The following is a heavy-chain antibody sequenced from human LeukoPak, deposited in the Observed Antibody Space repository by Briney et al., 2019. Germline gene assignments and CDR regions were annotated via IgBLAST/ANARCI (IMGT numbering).Heavy chain of an antibody. CDR2: IYTSGST. CDR1: GGSISSYY. CDR3: ARDTNYGDADAFDI. J-gene: IGHJ3*02. D-gene: IGHD4-17*01. Sequence: PSETLSLTCTVSGGSISSYYWSWIRQPAGKGLEWIGRIYTSGSTNYNPSLKSRVTMSVDTSKNQFSLKLSSVTAADTAVYYCARDTNYGDADAFDIWGQGTMVTVS. V-gene: IGHV4-4*07.